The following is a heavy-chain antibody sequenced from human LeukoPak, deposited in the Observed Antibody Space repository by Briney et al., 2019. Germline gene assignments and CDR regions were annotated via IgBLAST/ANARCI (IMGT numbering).Heavy chain of an antibody. V-gene: IGHV1-3*01. CDR1: GYTFTSYA. D-gene: IGHD3-22*01. CDR3: ARHRHYYDSRAFDI. CDR2: INAGNGNT. J-gene: IGHJ3*02. Sequence: GASVKVSCKASGYTFTSYAMHWVRQAPGQRLEWMGWINAGNGNTKYSQKFQGRVTITRDTSASTAYMELSSLRSEDTAVYYCARHRHYYDSRAFDIWGQGTMVTVSS.